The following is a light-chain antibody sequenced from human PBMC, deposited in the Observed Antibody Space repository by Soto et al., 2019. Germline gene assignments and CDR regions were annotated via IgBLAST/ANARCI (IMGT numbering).Light chain of an antibody. V-gene: IGKV3-15*01. Sequence: EIVMTQSPATLSVSPGDRATLSCRASQSVSRNLAWYQQKPGQAPRLLIYGASTRATGTPARFSGSGSGTEFSLTISSLEPEDFAVYFCQQRMNWPLTFAQGTRLEI. J-gene: IGKJ5*01. CDR2: GAS. CDR3: QQRMNWPLT. CDR1: QSVSRN.